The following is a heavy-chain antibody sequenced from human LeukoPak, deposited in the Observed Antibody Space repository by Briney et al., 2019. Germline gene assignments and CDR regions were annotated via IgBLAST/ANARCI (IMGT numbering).Heavy chain of an antibody. J-gene: IGHJ4*02. CDR2: ISGSGGST. CDR1: GSTFTTYA. CDR3: AKVDGGIAAAGTPDY. Sequence: GGSLRLSCAASGSTFTTYAMSWVRQAPGKGLEWVSSISGSGGSTYYVDSVKGRFTISRDNSKNTLYLQMHSLRAEDTAVYYCAKVDGGIAAAGTPDYWGQGTLVTVSS. D-gene: IGHD6-13*01. V-gene: IGHV3-23*01.